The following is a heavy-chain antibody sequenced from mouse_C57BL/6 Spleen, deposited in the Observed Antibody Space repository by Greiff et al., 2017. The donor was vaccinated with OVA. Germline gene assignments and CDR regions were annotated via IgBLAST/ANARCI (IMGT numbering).Heavy chain of an antibody. CDR3: TRAIVPYAMDY. CDR1: GYTFTDYE. CDR2: IDPETGGP. D-gene: IGHD2-12*01. Sequence: QVQLQQSGAELVRPGASVTLSCKASGYTFTDYEMHWVKQTPVHGLEWIGAIDPETGGPAYNQKFKGKAILTADKSSSTAYMELRSLTSEDSAVYYCTRAIVPYAMDYWGQGTSVTVSS. V-gene: IGHV1-15*01. J-gene: IGHJ4*01.